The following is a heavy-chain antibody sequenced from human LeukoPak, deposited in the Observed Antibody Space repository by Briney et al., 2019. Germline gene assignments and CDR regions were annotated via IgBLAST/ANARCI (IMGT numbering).Heavy chain of an antibody. V-gene: IGHV3-30*18. D-gene: IGHD3-16*02. CDR3: AKDGVTFGGVIVIPWFDY. CDR1: GFTFSSYG. CDR2: ISYDGSNK. J-gene: IGHJ4*02. Sequence: GGSLRLSCAASGFTFSSYGMHWVRQAPGKGLEWVAVISYDGSNKHYADSVKGRFTISRDNSKNTLYLQMNSLRAEDTAVYYCAKDGVTFGGVIVIPWFDYWGQGTLVTVSS.